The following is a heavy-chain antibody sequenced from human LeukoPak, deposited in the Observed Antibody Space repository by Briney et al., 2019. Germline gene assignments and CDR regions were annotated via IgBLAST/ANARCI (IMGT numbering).Heavy chain of an antibody. V-gene: IGHV1-2*02. CDR2: INPNSGGT. Sequence: GASVKVSCKASGYTFTGYYMHWVRQAPGQGLEWMGWINPNSGGTNYAQEFQGRVTMTRDTSISTAYMELSRLRSDDTAVYYCARGGSSIVGVVDCGGQGTLVTVSS. J-gene: IGHJ4*02. CDR1: GYTFTGYY. D-gene: IGHD3-3*01. CDR3: ARGGSSIVGVVDC.